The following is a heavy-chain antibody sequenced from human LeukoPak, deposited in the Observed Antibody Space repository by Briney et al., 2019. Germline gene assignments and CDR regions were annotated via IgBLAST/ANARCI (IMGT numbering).Heavy chain of an antibody. Sequence: GGSLSLSCAVSGFTFSDYYMSWIRQAPGRGLEWVSYISSSGSTIYYADSVKGRFTISRDNAQNSLYLQMNSLRAEDTAVYYCARVPSTYYYYYMDVWGKGTTVTVSS. CDR1: GFTFSDYY. J-gene: IGHJ6*03. CDR2: ISSSGSTI. CDR3: ARVPSTYYYYYMDV. V-gene: IGHV3-11*04.